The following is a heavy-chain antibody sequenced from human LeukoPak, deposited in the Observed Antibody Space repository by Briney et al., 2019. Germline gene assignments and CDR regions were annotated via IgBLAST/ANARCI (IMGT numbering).Heavy chain of an antibody. CDR1: GFTFSSYA. Sequence: PGGSLRLSCAASGFTFSSYAMSWVRQAPGKGLEWVSDISSSSSTIYYADSVKGRFTIFRDNAKNSLYLQMNSLRDEDTAVYYCARGPYGSGSHYYDYWGQGTLVTVSS. CDR3: ARGPYGSGSHYYDY. D-gene: IGHD3-10*01. V-gene: IGHV3-48*02. CDR2: ISSSSSTI. J-gene: IGHJ4*02.